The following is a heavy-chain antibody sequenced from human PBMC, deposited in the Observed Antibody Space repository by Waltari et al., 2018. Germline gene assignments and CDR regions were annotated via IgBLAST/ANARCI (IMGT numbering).Heavy chain of an antibody. J-gene: IGHJ4*02. CDR1: GGTFTSHA. CDR3: ARGDFWSGYRTPFDY. CDR2: IIPIFGTA. D-gene: IGHD3-3*01. V-gene: IGHV1-69*01. Sequence: QVQLVQSGAAVKKPGSSVKVSCKASGGTFTSHASSWVRQAPGQGLEWMGGIIPIFGTANYAQKFQGRVTITADESTSTAYMELSSLRSEDTAVYYCARGDFWSGYRTPFDYWGQGTLVTVSS.